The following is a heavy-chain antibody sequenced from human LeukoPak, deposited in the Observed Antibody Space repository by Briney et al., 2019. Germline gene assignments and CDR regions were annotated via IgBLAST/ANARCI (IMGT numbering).Heavy chain of an antibody. D-gene: IGHD2-8*02. V-gene: IGHV1-2*02. CDR1: GYPFTGYY. J-gene: IGHJ4*02. CDR2: INPNSGGT. Sequence: SVKVSCKASGYPFTGYYMHWVRQAPAQGLEWMGWINPNSGGTNFAKRFQSRVALTWDTSLSTAYMELSRLRSDDTALYYCARVLSDSTGHFYPYWGQGTLVTVSS. CDR3: ARVLSDSTGHFYPY.